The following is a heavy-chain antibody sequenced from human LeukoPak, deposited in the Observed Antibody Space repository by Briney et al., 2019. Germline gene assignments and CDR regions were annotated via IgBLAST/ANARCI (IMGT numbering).Heavy chain of an antibody. CDR3: AKDLAVAREYFQH. Sequence: GGSLRLSCAASGFTFSNYAMYWVRQAPGKGLEYVSAISSNGGSTYYANSVKGRFTISRDNSKNTLYLQMGRLRAEDMAVYYCAKDLAVAREYFQHWGQGTLVTVSS. D-gene: IGHD6-19*01. J-gene: IGHJ1*01. CDR2: ISSNGGST. V-gene: IGHV3-64*01. CDR1: GFTFSNYA.